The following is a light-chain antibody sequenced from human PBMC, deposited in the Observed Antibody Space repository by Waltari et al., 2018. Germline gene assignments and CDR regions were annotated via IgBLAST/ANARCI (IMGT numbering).Light chain of an antibody. CDR3: ATWDDTLNVWM. J-gene: IGLJ3*02. CDR2: SDT. CDR1: TSNIGANT. V-gene: IGLV1-44*01. Sequence: QSVLTQPPSASGTPGQRFTIACSGGTSNIGANTVTWYQQLPGTAPKLLIYSDTQGPDGVLDRFSGSKSGTSAALAISGLQSEDEADYYCATWDDTLNVWMFGGGTKLTVL.